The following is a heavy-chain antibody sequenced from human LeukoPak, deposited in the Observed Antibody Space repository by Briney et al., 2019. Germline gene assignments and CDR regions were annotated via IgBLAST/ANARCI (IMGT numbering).Heavy chain of an antibody. CDR1: GGTFSSYT. J-gene: IGHJ5*02. Sequence: SVKVSCKASGGTFSSYTISWVRQAPGQGLEWMGRIIPIFGTANYAQKFQGRVTITADESTSTAYMELSSLRSEDTAVYYCARDPELEYWFDPWGQGTLVTVSS. V-gene: IGHV1-69*13. CDR2: IIPIFGTA. CDR3: ARDPELEYWFDP. D-gene: IGHD1-1*01.